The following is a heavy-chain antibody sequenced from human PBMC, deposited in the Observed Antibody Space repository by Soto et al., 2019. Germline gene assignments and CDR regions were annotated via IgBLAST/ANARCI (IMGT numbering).Heavy chain of an antibody. D-gene: IGHD6-13*01. V-gene: IGHV1-46*01. CDR1: GYTFTSYY. J-gene: IGHJ5*02. CDR2: INPSGGST. CDR3: ARDPYSSSPNYNWFDP. Sequence: ASVKVSCKASGYTFTSYYMHWVRQAPGQGLEWMGIINPSGGSTSYAQKFQGRVTMTRDTSTSTVYMELSSLRSEDTAVYYCARDPYSSSPNYNWFDPWGQGTLVTVSS.